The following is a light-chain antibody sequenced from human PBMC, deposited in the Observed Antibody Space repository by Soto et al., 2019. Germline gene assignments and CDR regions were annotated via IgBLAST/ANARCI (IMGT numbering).Light chain of an antibody. Sequence: EIVLTQSPGTLSLPPGERATLSCRASQSVSSSYLAWYHQKPGQAPRLLIYGASSRATAIPDRFSGSGSGTDFTLTVNRLEPEDFAVYYCQQYGSSPWTFGQGTKVEIK. J-gene: IGKJ1*01. V-gene: IGKV3-20*01. CDR2: GAS. CDR1: QSVSSSY. CDR3: QQYGSSPWT.